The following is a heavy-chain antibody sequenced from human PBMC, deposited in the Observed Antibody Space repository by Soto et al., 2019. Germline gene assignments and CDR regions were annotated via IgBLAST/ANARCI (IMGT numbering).Heavy chain of an antibody. CDR1: GFTFSSYA. J-gene: IGHJ6*02. CDR3: ARELDGIDV. Sequence: PGGSLRLSCAASGFTFSSYAMSWIRQAPGKGLEWVSYITSSGSYTEYADSVKGRFTISRDNAKNSLYLQMNSLRVEDTAVYYCARELDGIDVWGQGTTVTVSS. V-gene: IGHV3-11*05. CDR2: ITSSGSYT.